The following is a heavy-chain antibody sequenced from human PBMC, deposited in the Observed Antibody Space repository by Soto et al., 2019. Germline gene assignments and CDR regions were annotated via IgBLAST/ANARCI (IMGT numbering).Heavy chain of an antibody. CDR2: IFYSGPT. J-gene: IGHJ4*02. CDR3: ARERLDNSGYYFSQFDY. D-gene: IGHD3-22*01. Sequence: SEPLSLTCTVSGDSITSGVHYWSWIRQLPGKGLEWIGYIFYSGPTYYNPSLKSRVTISVDTSKNQFSLKLNSVTAADTAVYYCARERLDNSGYYFSQFDYWGQGTLVTV. V-gene: IGHV4-31*03. CDR1: GDSITSGVHY.